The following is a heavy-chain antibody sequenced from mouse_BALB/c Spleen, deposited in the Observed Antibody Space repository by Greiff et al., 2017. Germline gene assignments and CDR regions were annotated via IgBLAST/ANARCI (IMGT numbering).Heavy chain of an antibody. Sequence: VKLQESGAELAKPGASVKMSCKASGYTFTSYWMHWVKQRPGQGLEWIGYINPSTGYTEYNQKFKDKATLTADKSSSTAYMQLSSLTSEDSAVYYCARYYYGNYFDYWGQGTTLTVSS. CDR2: INPSTGYT. V-gene: IGHV1-7*01. CDR3: ARYYYGNYFDY. CDR1: GYTFTSYW. J-gene: IGHJ2*01. D-gene: IGHD2-1*01.